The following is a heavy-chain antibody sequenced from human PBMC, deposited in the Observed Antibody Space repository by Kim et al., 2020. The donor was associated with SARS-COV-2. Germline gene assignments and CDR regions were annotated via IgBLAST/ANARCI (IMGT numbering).Heavy chain of an antibody. V-gene: IGHV4-4*02. CDR2: IYHSGST. CDR1: GGSISSSNW. CDR3: ARDPEYDSSGPFDY. D-gene: IGHD3-22*01. J-gene: IGHJ4*02. Sequence: SETLSLTCAVSGGSISSSNWWSWVRQPPGKGLEWIGEIYHSGSTNYNPSLKSRVTISVDKSKNQFSLKLSSVTAADTAVYYCARDPEYDSSGPFDYWGQGTLVTVSS.